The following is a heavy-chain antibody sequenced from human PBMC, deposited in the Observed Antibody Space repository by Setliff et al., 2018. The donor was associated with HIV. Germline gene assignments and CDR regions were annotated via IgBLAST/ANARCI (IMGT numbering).Heavy chain of an antibody. J-gene: IGHJ4*01. CDR2: ISGSGIST. CDR3: AKDGISGGAYPPYYFDY. CDR1: GFTFSSYA. D-gene: IGHD2-15*01. Sequence: PGGSLRLSCAASGFTFSSYAMSWVRQAPGKGLAWVSGISGSGISTYNADSVKGRFTITRDNSNNTLYLQMNGLRVEDTAVYYCAKDGISGGAYPPYYFDYWGHGTLVTVSS. V-gene: IGHV3-23*01.